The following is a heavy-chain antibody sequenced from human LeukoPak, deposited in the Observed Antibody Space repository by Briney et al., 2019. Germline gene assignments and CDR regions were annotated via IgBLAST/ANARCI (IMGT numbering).Heavy chain of an antibody. Sequence: GGSLRLSCAASGFTFSNYWMHWVRQAPGKGLEWVSRISDPGITTNYADSVKGRFTISRDNAKYTLYLQMNSLRADDTAVYYCARAGSYRFDYWGQGTVVTVAS. CDR1: GFTFSNYW. CDR3: ARAGSYRFDY. J-gene: IGHJ4*02. V-gene: IGHV3-74*01. CDR2: ISDPGITT. D-gene: IGHD3-16*02.